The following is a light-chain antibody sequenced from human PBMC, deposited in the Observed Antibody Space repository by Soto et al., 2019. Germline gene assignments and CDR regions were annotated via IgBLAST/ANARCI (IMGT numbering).Light chain of an antibody. J-gene: IGLJ1*01. V-gene: IGLV2-23*03. CDR3: CSYAGGSNV. Sequence: QSVLTQPASVSGSPGQSITISCTGTSSDVGSYKFVSWYQQYPGKAPKLMIYEGSKRPSGVSDRFSGSKSGNTASLTISGLQAEDEADYFRCSYAGGSNVFGAGTKATVL. CDR2: EGS. CDR1: SSDVGSYKF.